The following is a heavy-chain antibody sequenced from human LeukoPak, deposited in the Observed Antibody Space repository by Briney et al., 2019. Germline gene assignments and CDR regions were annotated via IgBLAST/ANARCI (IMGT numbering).Heavy chain of an antibody. CDR3: AREGYCSSTSCARP. Sequence: PSQTLSLTCTVSGGSISSSGYYWSWIRQHPGKGLEWIGYIYYSGSTYYNPSLKSRVTISVDTSKNQFSLKLSSVTAADTAVYYCAREGYCSSTSCARPWGQGTLVTVSS. CDR2: IYYSGST. D-gene: IGHD2-2*01. CDR1: GGSISSSGYY. V-gene: IGHV4-31*03. J-gene: IGHJ5*02.